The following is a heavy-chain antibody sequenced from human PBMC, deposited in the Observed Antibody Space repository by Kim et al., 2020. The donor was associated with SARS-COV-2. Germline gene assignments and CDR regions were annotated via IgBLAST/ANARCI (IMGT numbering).Heavy chain of an antibody. V-gene: IGHV3-23*01. CDR1: GFTFTGYA. CDR2: IDGSDGTT. Sequence: GGSLRLSCTTSGFTFTGYAMSWVRQAPGKGLEWVSSIDGSDGTTYYVDSVKGRFTISRDNSKNTLYLQMSNLRADDTAVYYFMKGGWGWIWDHWGQGTL. J-gene: IGHJ4*02. D-gene: IGHD2-2*03. CDR3: MKGGWGWIWDH.